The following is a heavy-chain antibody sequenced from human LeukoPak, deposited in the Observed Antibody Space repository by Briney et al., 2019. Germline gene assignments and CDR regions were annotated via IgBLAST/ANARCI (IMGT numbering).Heavy chain of an antibody. V-gene: IGHV1-2*02. J-gene: IGHJ4*02. CDR2: INPNSGGT. CDR1: GYTFTGYY. CDR3: ARDSNTAMGRPHGY. D-gene: IGHD5-18*01. Sequence: ASVKVSCKASGYTFTGYYMHWVRQAPGQGLEWMGWINPNSGGTNYAQKFQGRVTMTRDTSISTAYMELSRLRSDDTAVYYCARDSNTAMGRPHGYWGQGTLVTVSS.